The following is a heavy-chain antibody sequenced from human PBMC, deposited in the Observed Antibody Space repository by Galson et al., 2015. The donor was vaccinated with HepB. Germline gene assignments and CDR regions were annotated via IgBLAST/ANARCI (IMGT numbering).Heavy chain of an antibody. V-gene: IGHV3-21*06. CDR3: VRSHVTMFAVFIIPPDY. J-gene: IGHJ4*02. CDR1: GFTFSDYS. D-gene: IGHD3-3*01. CDR2: ISSNSGYI. Sequence: SLRLSCAASGFTFSDYSMNWVRQAPGKGLEWVSFISSNSGYIYYRDSVKGRFTISRDNAKNSVYLQMNSLGAEDTAVYYCVRSHVTMFAVFIIPPDYWGQGTLVTVSS.